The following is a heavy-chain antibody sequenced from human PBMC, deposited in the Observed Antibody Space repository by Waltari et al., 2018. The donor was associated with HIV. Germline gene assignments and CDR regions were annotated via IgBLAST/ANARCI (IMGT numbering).Heavy chain of an antibody. Sequence: QVQLQESGPGLVKPSETLSLTCTVSGGSISSGDYYWAWIRQTPGKGLEWIGDISYTAYTHYNPSLKSRVTISIDTSKNQFSLKLSFVTAADTAVYHCARDLNSDVRFDLWGQGTLVTVSS. D-gene: IGHD1-7*01. CDR3: ARDLNSDVRFDL. CDR1: GGSISSGDYY. CDR2: ISYTAYT. J-gene: IGHJ4*02. V-gene: IGHV4-61*08.